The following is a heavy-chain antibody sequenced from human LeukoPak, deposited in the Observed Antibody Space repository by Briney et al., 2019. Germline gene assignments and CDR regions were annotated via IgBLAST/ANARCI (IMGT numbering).Heavy chain of an antibody. CDR1: GFTFSSYG. CDR2: ISYDGSNK. J-gene: IGHJ4*02. V-gene: IGHV3-30*18. D-gene: IGHD3-9*01. Sequence: GGSLRLSCSASGFTFSSYGMHWVRQAPGKGLEWVAVISYDGSNKYHADSVKGRFTISRDNSKNTLFLQMNSLRAEDTAVYYCAKDPLLRYFDWSLYYFDYWGQGTLVTVSS. CDR3: AKDPLLRYFDWSLYYFDY.